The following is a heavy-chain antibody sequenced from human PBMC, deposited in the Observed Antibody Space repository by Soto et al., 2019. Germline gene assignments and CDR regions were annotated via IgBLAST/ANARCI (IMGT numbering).Heavy chain of an antibody. D-gene: IGHD1-20*01. CDR3: ARESAITGSTGVYFDS. CDR2: INYSGGN. V-gene: IGHV4-30-4*08. CDR1: GGSISSGGYS. Sequence: PSETLSLTCAVSGGSISSGGYSWSWIRQPPGKGLEWLGYINYSGGNYYNPSLKGRVTMSVDTSENQFSLTLRSLTDADTAVYYCARESAITGSTGVYFDSWSHGTLVTVSS. J-gene: IGHJ4*01.